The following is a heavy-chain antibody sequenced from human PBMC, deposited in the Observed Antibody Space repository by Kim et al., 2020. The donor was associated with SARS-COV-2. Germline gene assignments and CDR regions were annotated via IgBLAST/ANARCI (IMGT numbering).Heavy chain of an antibody. CDR3: ASLLDLWFGESTIEYFDY. D-gene: IGHD3-10*01. Sequence: SETLSLTCTVSGGSISSSSYYWGWIRQPPGKGLEWIGSIYYSGSTYYNPSLKSRVTISVDTSKNQFSLKLSSVTAADTAVYYCASLLDLWFGESTIEYFDYWGQGTLVTVSS. CDR1: GGSISSSSYY. J-gene: IGHJ4*02. CDR2: IYYSGST. V-gene: IGHV4-39*07.